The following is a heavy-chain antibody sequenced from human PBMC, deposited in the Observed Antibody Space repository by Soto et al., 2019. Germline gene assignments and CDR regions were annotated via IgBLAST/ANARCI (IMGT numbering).Heavy chain of an antibody. CDR1: GFIFTSYA. V-gene: IGHV3-23*01. Sequence: EVQLLESGGDLVQPGGSLRLTSAASGFIFTSYAMSWVRQVPGKGLEWVSSINVDDSTYYTESVRGRFTVSRDNSKNTLYLQMNSLRAEDTALYYCAKNYYFDYWGRGTLVTVSS. CDR2: INVDDST. CDR3: AKNYYFDY. J-gene: IGHJ4*02.